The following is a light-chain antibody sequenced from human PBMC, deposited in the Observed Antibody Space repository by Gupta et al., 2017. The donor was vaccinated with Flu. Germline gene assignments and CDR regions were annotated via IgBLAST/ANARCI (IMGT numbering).Light chain of an antibody. V-gene: IGKV3-15*01. CDR2: GAS. Sequence: EIVMTQSPATLSVSPGERATLSCRASQSVSSNLAWYQRKPGQAPRLLIYGASTTGIPARFSGSGCGTEFILTISSRQSEHFAVYYCQQHNGWPPGPFCQGTKVEIK. CDR3: QQHNGWPPGP. CDR1: QSVSSN. J-gene: IGKJ1*01.